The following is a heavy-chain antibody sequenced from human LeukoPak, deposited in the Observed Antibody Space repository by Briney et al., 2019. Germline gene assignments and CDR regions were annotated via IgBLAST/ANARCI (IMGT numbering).Heavy chain of an antibody. CDR2: IRYDGSNK. CDR1: GFTFSSYG. Sequence: GGSLRLSCAASGFTFSSYGIHWVRQAPGKGLEWVAFIRYDGSNKYYADSVKGRFTISRDNSREMLYLQMNSLRVEDTAVYYCAKDPNGDYVGAFDSWGQGTMVTVSS. J-gene: IGHJ3*02. V-gene: IGHV3-30*02. D-gene: IGHD4-17*01. CDR3: AKDPNGDYVGAFDS.